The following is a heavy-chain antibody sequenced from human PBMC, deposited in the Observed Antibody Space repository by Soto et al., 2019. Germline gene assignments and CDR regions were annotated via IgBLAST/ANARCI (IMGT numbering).Heavy chain of an antibody. J-gene: IGHJ3*02. D-gene: IGHD4-17*01. CDR2: IYNSATT. CDR1: SGSINSGAYY. CDR3: GRWGTKVITFAFDI. V-gene: IGHV4-31*03. Sequence: TLSLTCTVSSGSINSGAYYWSWIRQHPGKGLEWIAYIYNSATTHYNPSLKSRITISLDTSKNQFSLKLSSVTAADTAVYYCGRWGTKVITFAFDIWGQGTMVTVS.